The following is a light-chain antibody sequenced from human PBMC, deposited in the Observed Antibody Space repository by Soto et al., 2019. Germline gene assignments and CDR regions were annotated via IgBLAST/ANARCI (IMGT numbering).Light chain of an antibody. J-gene: IGKJ1*01. CDR2: GAS. Sequence: EIVMTKSLATLSVSPGEGATLSCRASQSVSSKLAWYPQKPGQAPRLLIYGASTRATGIPARFSGSGSGRECTLIIITLQSEDSAVYSGPHYNSRRNRFAQGTKVDIK. V-gene: IGKV3-15*01. CDR3: PHYNSRRNR. CDR1: QSVSSK.